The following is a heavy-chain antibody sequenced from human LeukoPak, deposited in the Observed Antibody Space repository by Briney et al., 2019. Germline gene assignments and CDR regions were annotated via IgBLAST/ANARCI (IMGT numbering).Heavy chain of an antibody. J-gene: IGHJ4*02. CDR1: GFSFSSYS. CDR3: ARVNDATGSMGY. CDR2: INSSSSII. V-gene: IGHV3-48*02. Sequence: PGGSLRLSCAASGFSFSSYSMNWVRQAPGKGLEWVSYINSSSSIIYYADSVKGRFTISRDNGKNSLYLQMNSLRDEGTAVYYCARVNDATGSMGYWGQGTLVTVSS. D-gene: IGHD3-9*01.